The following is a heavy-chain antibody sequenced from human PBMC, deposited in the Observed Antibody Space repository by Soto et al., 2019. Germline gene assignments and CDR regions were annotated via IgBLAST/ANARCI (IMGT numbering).Heavy chain of an antibody. Sequence: EVQLLESGGGLVQPGGSLRLSCAASGFTFSSYAMSWVRQAPGKGLEWVSAISGSGGSTYYADSVKGRFTISRDNSKNTLYLQMTGLTAEDTAVYYCAKVYQGRYGDFNYFDYWGRETLVTVSS. CDR3: AKVYQGRYGDFNYFDY. J-gene: IGHJ4*02. D-gene: IGHD4-17*01. CDR1: GFTFSSYA. V-gene: IGHV3-23*01. CDR2: ISGSGGST.